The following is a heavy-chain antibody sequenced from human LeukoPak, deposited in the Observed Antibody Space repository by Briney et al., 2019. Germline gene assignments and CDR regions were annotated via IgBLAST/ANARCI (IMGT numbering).Heavy chain of an antibody. J-gene: IGHJ4*02. Sequence: GGSLRLSCAASGFTFSSYAMSWVRQAPGKGLEWVSAISGSGGSTYYADSVKGRFTISRDNSKNTLYLQMNSLRAEDTAVYYCAKDKDGLRYFDWLSFDYWGQGTLVTVSS. CDR2: ISGSGGST. CDR1: GFTFSSYA. V-gene: IGHV3-23*01. CDR3: AKDKDGLRYFDWLSFDY. D-gene: IGHD3-9*01.